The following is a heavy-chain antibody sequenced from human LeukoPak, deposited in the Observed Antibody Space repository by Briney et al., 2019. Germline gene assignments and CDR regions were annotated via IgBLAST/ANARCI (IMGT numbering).Heavy chain of an antibody. CDR2: INQSGST. CDR3: ATLGGLYYESHGYPDFDH. D-gene: IGHD3-22*01. V-gene: IGHV4-34*01. CDR1: GGSLSRYY. J-gene: IGHJ4*02. Sequence: PSETLSLTCTVSGGSLSRYYWSWIRQPPGGGLEWLGEINQSGSTNYNPSLRSRVTISVEKFKNQFSLKLSSVTAADTAVYYCATLGGLYYESHGYPDFDHWGQGTLVTVSS.